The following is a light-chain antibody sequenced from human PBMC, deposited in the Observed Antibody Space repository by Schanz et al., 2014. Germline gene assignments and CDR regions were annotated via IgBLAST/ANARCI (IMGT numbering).Light chain of an antibody. V-gene: IGKV4-1*01. J-gene: IGKJ2*01. CDR2: WAS. CDR1: QSVFYSSDNENY. Sequence: DIVMTQSPDSLAVSLGERATINCKSSQSVFYSSDNENYLAWYQQKPGQPPKLLIYWASTRESGVPDRFSGSGSVTDFTLTISSLQAEDVAVYYCQQYYSAPHTFGQGTKLEIK. CDR3: QQYYSAPHT.